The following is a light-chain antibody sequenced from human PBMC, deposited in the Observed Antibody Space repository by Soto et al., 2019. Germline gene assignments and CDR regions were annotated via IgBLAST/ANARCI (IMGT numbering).Light chain of an antibody. V-gene: IGLV2-14*01. CDR2: DVS. J-gene: IGLJ2*01. CDR3: SSYTNVSTVI. Sequence: QSALTQPASVSGSPGQSITISCTGTSSDVGAYNYVSWYQQHPAKAPKLMIFDVSDRPSGVSTRFPGSKSGNTASLTISGLQAEDEADYYCSSYTNVSTVIFGGGTKLTVL. CDR1: SSDVGAYNY.